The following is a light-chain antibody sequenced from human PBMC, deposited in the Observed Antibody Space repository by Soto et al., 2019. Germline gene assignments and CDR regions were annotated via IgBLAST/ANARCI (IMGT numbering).Light chain of an antibody. CDR2: GAS. V-gene: IGKV3D-7*01. J-gene: IGKJ1*01. CDR3: QQDCNLPPT. CDR1: QSVSISY. Sequence: PGERVTLSCSASQSVSISYLTWYQQKPGQAPSLLIYGASTRATSIPARFSGSGSGTDFTLTISSLLPEDFAVYYCQQDCNLPPTFGQGTKVDTK.